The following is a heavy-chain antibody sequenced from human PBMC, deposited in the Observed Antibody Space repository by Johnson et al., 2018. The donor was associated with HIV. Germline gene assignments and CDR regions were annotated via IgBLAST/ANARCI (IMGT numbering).Heavy chain of an antibody. D-gene: IGHD2-15*01. CDR3: ATRYYHPYSKEIAAFDI. CDR1: GFTFKTYS. J-gene: IGHJ3*02. CDR2: ISYDGNNK. Sequence: QVQLVESGGGVVQPGRSLRLSCAASGFTFKTYSIHWVRQAPGKGLEWVAVISYDGNNKYYADSVKGQFTFSRDNSKNTLYLQMNSLRAEDTAVYYCATRYYHPYSKEIAAFDIWGQGTMVTVSS. V-gene: IGHV3-30-3*01.